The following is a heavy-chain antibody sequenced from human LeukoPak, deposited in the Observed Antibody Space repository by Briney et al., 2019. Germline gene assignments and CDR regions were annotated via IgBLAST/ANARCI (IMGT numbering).Heavy chain of an antibody. D-gene: IGHD6-13*01. V-gene: IGHV3-30*18. Sequence: GGSLRLSCAASGFTFSSYGMHWVRQAPGKGLEWVAIISYDGSNKYYADSVKGRFTISRDNSKNTLYLQMNSLRAEDTAVYYCAKDPHPYSSSWPIIYYFDYWGQGTLVTVSS. J-gene: IGHJ4*02. CDR1: GFTFSSYG. CDR2: ISYDGSNK. CDR3: AKDPHPYSSSWPIIYYFDY.